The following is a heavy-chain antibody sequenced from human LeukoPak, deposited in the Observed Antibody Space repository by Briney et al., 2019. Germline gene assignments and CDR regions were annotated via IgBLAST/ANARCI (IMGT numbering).Heavy chain of an antibody. Sequence: GASVKVSCKASGYTFTSYGFSWVRQAPGQGLEWLGWIGASNGYTNYAQKVRGRVTLTTDTSTSTAYMELRSLRSDDTAVYYCARDQPSCSGPSCYTYYYYGMDVWGQGTTVTVSS. CDR2: IGASNGYT. J-gene: IGHJ6*02. D-gene: IGHD2-2*02. V-gene: IGHV1-18*01. CDR3: ARDQPSCSGPSCYTYYYYGMDV. CDR1: GYTFTSYG.